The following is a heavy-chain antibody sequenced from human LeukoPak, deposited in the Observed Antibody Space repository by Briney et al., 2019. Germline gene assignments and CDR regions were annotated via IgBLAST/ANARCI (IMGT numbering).Heavy chain of an antibody. CDR1: GFTFSSYA. Sequence: PGGSLRLSCAASGFTFSSYAMSWVRQAPGKGLEWVSAISGSGGSTYYADSVKGRFTISRDNSKNTLYLQMNSLRAEDTAVYYCAKRAPLRGVMGYYFDYWGQGTLVTVSS. J-gene: IGHJ4*02. CDR3: AKRAPLRGVMGYYFDY. CDR2: ISGSGGST. D-gene: IGHD3-16*01. V-gene: IGHV3-23*01.